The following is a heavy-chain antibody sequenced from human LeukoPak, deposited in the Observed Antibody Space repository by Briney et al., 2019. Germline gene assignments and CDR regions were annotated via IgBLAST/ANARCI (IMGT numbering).Heavy chain of an antibody. CDR1: GYSISSGYY. CDR3: ARQDIVVVPAALDY. D-gene: IGHD2-2*01. J-gene: IGHJ4*02. CDR2: IYHSGST. Sequence: SETLSLTCAVSGYSISSGYYWGWIRQPPGKGLEWTGSIYHSGSTYYNPSLKSRVTISVDTSKNQFSLKLSSVTAADTAVYYCARQDIVVVPAALDYWGQGTLVTVSS. V-gene: IGHV4-38-2*01.